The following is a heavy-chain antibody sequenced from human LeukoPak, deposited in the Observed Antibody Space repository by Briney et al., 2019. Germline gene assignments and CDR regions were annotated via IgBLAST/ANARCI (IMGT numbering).Heavy chain of an antibody. CDR2: IRYDGSNK. CDR3: ATLKTTVVVTAYTDY. CDR1: GFTFSSYG. V-gene: IGHV3-30*02. Sequence: QPGGSLRLSCAASGFTFSSYGIHWVRQAPGKGLEWVAFIRYDGSNKYYADSVKGRFTISRDNSKNTLYLQMHSLRLEDTAVYYCATLKTTVVVTAYTDYWGLGTLVTVSS. D-gene: IGHD3-22*01. J-gene: IGHJ4*02.